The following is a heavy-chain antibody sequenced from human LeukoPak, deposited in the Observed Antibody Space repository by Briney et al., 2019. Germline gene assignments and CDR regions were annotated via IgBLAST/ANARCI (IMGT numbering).Heavy chain of an antibody. CDR2: INPNSGGT. J-gene: IGHJ5*02. D-gene: IGHD6-6*01. CDR1: GYTFTGYY. Sequence: GASVKVSCKASGYTFTGYYMHWVRQAPGQGLEWMGWINPNSGGTNYAQKFQGKVTMTRDTSISTAYMELSRLRSDDTAVYYCAGGPLGRRSSSSDWFDPWGQGTLVTVSS. V-gene: IGHV1-2*02. CDR3: AGGPLGRRSSSSDWFDP.